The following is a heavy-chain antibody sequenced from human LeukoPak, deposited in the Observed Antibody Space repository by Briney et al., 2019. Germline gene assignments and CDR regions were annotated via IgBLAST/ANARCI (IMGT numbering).Heavy chain of an antibody. CDR1: GYTFTSDD. D-gene: IGHD3-16*01. CDR2: MNPNSGNT. CDR3: ARGRKYTRFLILVRDGMDV. V-gene: IGHV1-8*01. J-gene: IGHJ6*02. Sequence: ASVKVSCKASGYTFTSDDINWVRQATGQGLEWMGWMNPNSGNTGYAQKFQGRVTMTRNTSISTAYMELSSLRSEDTAVYYCARGRKYTRFLILVRDGMDVWGQGTTVTVSS.